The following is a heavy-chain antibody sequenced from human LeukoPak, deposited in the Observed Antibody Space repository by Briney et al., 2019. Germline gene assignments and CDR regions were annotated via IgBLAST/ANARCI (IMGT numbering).Heavy chain of an antibody. CDR1: GFTFSNAW. Sequence: PGGSLRLSCAASGFTFSNAWMSWVRQAPGKGLEWVGRIKSKTDGGTTDYAAPVKGRFTISRDDSKNTLYLQMNSLRAEDTAVYYCARVLWRAAADPMDVWGKGTTVTVSS. J-gene: IGHJ6*03. CDR3: ARVLWRAAADPMDV. V-gene: IGHV3-15*01. D-gene: IGHD6-13*01. CDR2: IKSKTDGGTT.